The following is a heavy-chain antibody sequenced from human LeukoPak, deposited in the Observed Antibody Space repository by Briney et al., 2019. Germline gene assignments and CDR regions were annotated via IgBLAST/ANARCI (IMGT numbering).Heavy chain of an antibody. J-gene: IGHJ4*02. CDR2: ISGSGGST. D-gene: IGHD3-22*01. CDR1: GFTFSSYA. Sequence: GGSLRLSCAASGFTFSSYAMSWVRQAPGKGLEWVSAISGSGGSTYYADSVKGRFTISRDNSKNTLYLQMNSLRAEDTAVYYCAKSSYYDSSGYYHFDYWGQGTLVTVSS. CDR3: AKSSYYDSSGYYHFDY. V-gene: IGHV3-23*01.